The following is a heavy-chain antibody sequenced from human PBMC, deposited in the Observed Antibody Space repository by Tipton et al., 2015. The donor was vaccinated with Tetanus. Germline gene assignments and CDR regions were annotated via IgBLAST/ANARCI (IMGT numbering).Heavy chain of an antibody. J-gene: IGHJ4*02. D-gene: IGHD6-25*01. CDR1: GFRFADYN. Sequence: SLRLSCITSGFRFADYNMDWVRQAPGKGLEWVSSIDMSGTYIYYADSMEGRFTISRDNAKNSVYLQMSSLRADDTAVYYCASGSALDYWGQGALVSVSS. V-gene: IGHV3-21*01. CDR2: IDMSGTYI. CDR3: ASGSALDY.